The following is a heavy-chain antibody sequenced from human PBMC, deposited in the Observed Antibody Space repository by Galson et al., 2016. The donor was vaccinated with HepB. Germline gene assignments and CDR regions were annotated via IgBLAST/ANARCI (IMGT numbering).Heavy chain of an antibody. J-gene: IGHJ3*02. V-gene: IGHV4-59*08. Sequence: SETLSLTCSVSGGSINRFYWSWIRQPPGKGLEWIGYIFYSGIANYNPSLKSRAAISVDTSKNQFSLKLSSVTAADTAVYYCARGNDAFEIWGHGTMVAVSS. CDR2: IFYSGIA. CDR1: GGSINRFY. D-gene: IGHD1-1*01. CDR3: ARGNDAFEI.